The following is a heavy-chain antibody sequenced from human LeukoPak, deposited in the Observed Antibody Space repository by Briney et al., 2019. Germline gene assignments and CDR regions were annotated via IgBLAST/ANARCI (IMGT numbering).Heavy chain of an antibody. CDR1: GYTFTSYG. J-gene: IGHJ5*02. CDR3: ARAERVRYNWNVKDNWFDP. CDR2: ISAYNGNT. Sequence: ASVKVSCKASGYTFTSYGISWVRQAPGQGLEWMGWISAYNGNTNYAQKLQGRVTMTTDTSTSTAYMELRSLRSDDTAVYYCARAERVRYNWNVKDNWFDPWGQGTLVTVSS. D-gene: IGHD1-1*01. V-gene: IGHV1-18*01.